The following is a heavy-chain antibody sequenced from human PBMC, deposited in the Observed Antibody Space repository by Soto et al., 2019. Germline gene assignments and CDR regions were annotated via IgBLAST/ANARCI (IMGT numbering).Heavy chain of an antibody. V-gene: IGHV3-9*01. Sequence: GGSLRLSCAASGFTFDDYAMHWVRQAPGKGLEWVSGISWNSGSIGYADSVKGRFTISRDNAKNSLYLQMNSLRAEDTALYYCAKDSLPYCTNGVCYRYMDVWGKGTTVTVSS. D-gene: IGHD2-8*01. J-gene: IGHJ6*03. CDR2: ISWNSGSI. CDR1: GFTFDDYA. CDR3: AKDSLPYCTNGVCYRYMDV.